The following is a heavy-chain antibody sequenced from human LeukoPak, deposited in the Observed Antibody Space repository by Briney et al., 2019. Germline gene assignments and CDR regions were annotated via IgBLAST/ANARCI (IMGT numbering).Heavy chain of an antibody. J-gene: IGHJ6*03. CDR2: SRSRAHGGTT. CDR3: SRVERSSINNYYYYMAV. CDR1: GFTFGENA. D-gene: IGHD2-2*01. V-gene: IGHV3-49*03. Sequence: GGSLRLSCTAFGFTFGENAMIWFRQSPGKGLEWVSLSRSRAHGGTTEYAASVMGRFTMSRDDPKNIAYLQMNSLETEDTAVYYCSRVERSSINNYYYYMAVWGKGTSVTVSS.